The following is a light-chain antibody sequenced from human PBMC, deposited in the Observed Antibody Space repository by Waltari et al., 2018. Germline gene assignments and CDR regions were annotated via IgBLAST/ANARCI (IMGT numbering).Light chain of an antibody. J-gene: IGKJ2*02. CDR3: QQFGSSPPGST. CDR2: GAS. V-gene: IGKV3-20*01. Sequence: EIVLTQSPGPLSLSPGERATLSCRASQSVRSSHLAWYQQKPGQAPRVLIYGASSRATGTPDRFSGSGSGTDFTLTISRLEPEDFAVYYCQQFGSSPPGSTFGQGTKLEI. CDR1: QSVRSSH.